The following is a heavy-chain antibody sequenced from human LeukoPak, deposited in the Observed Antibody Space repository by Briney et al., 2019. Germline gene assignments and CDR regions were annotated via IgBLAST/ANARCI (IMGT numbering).Heavy chain of an antibody. CDR1: RYTFTDHY. D-gene: IGHD4-23*01. CDR3: ASGGSDFNF. Sequence: GASVKVSCKASRYTFTDHYMHWVRQAPGQGLEWMGWVIPNSGGTHYAQNFQGRVTMTRDTSISTAYMELSRLTSDDTAVYYCASGGSDFNFWGQGALVTVSS. CDR2: VIPNSGGT. J-gene: IGHJ4*02. V-gene: IGHV1-2*02.